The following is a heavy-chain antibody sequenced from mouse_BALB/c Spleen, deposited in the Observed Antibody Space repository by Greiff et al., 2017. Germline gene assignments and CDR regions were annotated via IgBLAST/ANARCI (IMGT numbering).Heavy chain of an antibody. J-gene: IGHJ3*01. CDR2: INPYNDGT. Sequence: VQLQQSGPELVKPGASVKMSCKASGYTFTSYVMHWVKQKPGQGLEWIGYINPYNDGTKYNEKFKGKATLTSDKSSSTAYMELSSLTAEDSAVYYCARDNLPPGFAYWGQGTLVTVSA. V-gene: IGHV1-14*01. CDR1: GYTFTSYV. CDR3: ARDNLPPGFAY. D-gene: IGHD1-3*01.